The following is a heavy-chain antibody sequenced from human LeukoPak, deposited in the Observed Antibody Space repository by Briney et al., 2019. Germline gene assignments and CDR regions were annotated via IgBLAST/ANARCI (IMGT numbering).Heavy chain of an antibody. CDR1: GFTFSSYW. CDR3: ARATLSDYYFNY. CDR2: IKQDGSEK. Sequence: GVLRLSCAASGFTFSSYWMSWVRQAPGKGLEWVANIKQDGSEKYYVDSVKGRFTISRDNAKNSLYLQMNSLRAEDTAVYFCARATLSDYYFNYWGQGTLVTVSS. V-gene: IGHV3-7*03. J-gene: IGHJ4*02.